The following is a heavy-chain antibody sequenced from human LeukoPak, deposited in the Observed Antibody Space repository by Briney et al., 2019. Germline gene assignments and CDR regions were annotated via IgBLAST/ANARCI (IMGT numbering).Heavy chain of an antibody. CDR3: ARKIGVPRNRNFDY. V-gene: IGHV4-4*07. CDR1: GGSISSYY. CDR2: IYTSGST. J-gene: IGHJ4*02. D-gene: IGHD1-14*01. Sequence: KPSETLSLTCTVSGGSISSYYWSWIRQPAGKGLEWIGRIYTSGSTNYNPSLKSRVTMSVDTSKNQFSLKLSSVTAADTAVYYCARKIGVPRNRNFDYWGQGTLVTVSS.